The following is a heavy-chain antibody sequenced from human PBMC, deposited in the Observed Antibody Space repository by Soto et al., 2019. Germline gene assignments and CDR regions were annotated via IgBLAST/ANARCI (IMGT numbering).Heavy chain of an antibody. Sequence: ASVKVSGKASGHTFTSYGISWVRQARGQGLEWMGWISFYNGNTNYAQKFQGRVTMTTDTSTSTAYMELRRLRSDDTAVYFCAKGGSYDRCGPPMFDYIDSWGQGTLVTVSS. V-gene: IGHV1-18*01. J-gene: IGHJ4*02. CDR2: ISFYNGNT. CDR3: AKGGSYDRCGPPMFDYIDS. CDR1: GHTFTSYG. D-gene: IGHD3-10*02.